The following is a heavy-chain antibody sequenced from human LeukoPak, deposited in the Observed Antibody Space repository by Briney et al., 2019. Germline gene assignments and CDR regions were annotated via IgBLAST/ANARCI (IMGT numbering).Heavy chain of an antibody. CDR3: ARSTGLDY. CDR2: IYYSGST. V-gene: IGHV4-31*02. D-gene: IGHD1-14*01. CDR1: GGSVSSGGYY. J-gene: IGHJ4*02. Sequence: SQTLSLAWTLAGGSVSSGGYYCSWLRQHPGKCLEWIGYIYYSGSTYYNPSLKSRVTISVDTSKNQFSLKLSSVTAADTAVYYCARSTGLDYWGQGTLVTVSS.